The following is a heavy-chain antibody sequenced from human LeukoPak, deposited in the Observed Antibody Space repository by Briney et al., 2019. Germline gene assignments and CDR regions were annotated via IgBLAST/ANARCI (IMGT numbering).Heavy chain of an antibody. CDR1: GGSISSYY. Sequence: SETLSLTCTVSGGSISSYYWSWVRQPPGKGLEWIGNIYDRGSTKYNPSLQSRVTISVHPSKNQFSLRLSSVPAADTAVYYCARRMTFDNWGQGTLVTVSS. J-gene: IGHJ4*02. CDR2: IYDRGST. V-gene: IGHV4-59*01. CDR3: ARRMTFDN.